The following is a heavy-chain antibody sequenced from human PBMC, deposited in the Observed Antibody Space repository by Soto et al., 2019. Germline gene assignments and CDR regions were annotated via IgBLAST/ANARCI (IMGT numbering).Heavy chain of an antibody. CDR2: INPGGGGT. D-gene: IGHD6-19*01. CDR3: ARGSGWQQGLDY. J-gene: IGHJ4*02. V-gene: IGHV1-24*01. Sequence: GASVKVSCKVSGYTLTELSMHWVRQAPGKGLEWMGGINPGGGGTSYAQKFQGRVTMTGDTSTSTVYMELSSLRSEDTAVYYCARGSGWQQGLDYWGQGTLVTVSS. CDR1: GYTLTELS.